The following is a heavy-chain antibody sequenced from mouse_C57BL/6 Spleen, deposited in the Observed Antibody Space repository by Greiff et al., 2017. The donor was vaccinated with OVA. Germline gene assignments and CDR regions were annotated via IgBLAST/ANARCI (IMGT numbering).Heavy chain of an antibody. D-gene: IGHD1-1*01. CDR2: INPRTGGT. CDR1: GYSFTGYY. CDR3: ARRDYYCRCFAY. J-gene: IGHJ3*01. Sequence: VQLQQSGPELVKPGASVTISCKASGYSFTGYYMNWVKQSPEKSLEWIGEINPRTGGTTYNQKFKAKATLTVDKSSSTAYMVLKGLTSEDSAVYYCARRDYYCRCFAYWGQGTLVTVSS. V-gene: IGHV1-42*01.